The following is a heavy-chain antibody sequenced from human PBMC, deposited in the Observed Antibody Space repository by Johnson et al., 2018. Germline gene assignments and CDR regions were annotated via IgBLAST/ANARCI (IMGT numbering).Heavy chain of an antibody. CDR2: IYTTGSI. J-gene: IGHJ3*02. D-gene: IGHD3-22*01. Sequence: QVQLVESGPGLMKPSETLSLTCSVSGASMTTSYYYWSWVRQHPGQGLEWIGYIYTTGSIDYNPSLKSRTTISLDTSKNQFSLRLGSLTAADKATYYCARVLPITLKEGGTTFDIWGRGTMVSVSS. CDR3: ARVLPITLKEGGTTFDI. V-gene: IGHV4-31*03. CDR1: GASMTTSYYY.